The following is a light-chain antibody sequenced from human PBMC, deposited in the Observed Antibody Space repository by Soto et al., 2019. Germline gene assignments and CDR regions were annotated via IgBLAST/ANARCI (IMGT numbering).Light chain of an antibody. V-gene: IGLV2-23*02. CDR2: DVT. J-gene: IGLJ1*01. CDR1: TRNDGI. Sequence: QSVLTQPASVSGSPGQSITISCSGTTRNDGIVSWYQHHPDKAPNLMIHDVTKRPSGVSDRFSGSKSGNSASLLISGLQAEDEADYFCCSFGGSGYVFGTGTKVTVL. CDR3: CSFGGSGYV.